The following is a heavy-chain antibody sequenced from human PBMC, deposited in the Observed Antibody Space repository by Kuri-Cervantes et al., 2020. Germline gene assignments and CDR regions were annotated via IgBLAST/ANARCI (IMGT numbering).Heavy chain of an antibody. D-gene: IGHD2-8*01. J-gene: IGHJ2*01. CDR1: GYTFTGYY. Sequence: ASVKVSCKASGYTFTGYYMHWVRQAPGQGLEWMGWINPNSGGTNYARKFQGRVTMTRDTSISTAYMELSRLRSDDTAVYYCARDHIVLGVDLWGRGTLVTVSS. CDR3: ARDHIVLGVDL. V-gene: IGHV1-2*02. CDR2: INPNSGGT.